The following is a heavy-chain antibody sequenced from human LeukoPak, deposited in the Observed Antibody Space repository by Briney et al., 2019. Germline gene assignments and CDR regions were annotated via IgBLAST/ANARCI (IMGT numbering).Heavy chain of an antibody. CDR3: ARAFKRGYSGYGGFDP. V-gene: IGHV1-8*03. Sequence: GASVKVSCKASGYSFTSYDINWVRQAPGHGLEWMAWMNPNSGNTANAQKFQGRVTITRNTSISTAYMELSSLRSEDTAVYYCARAFKRGYSGYGGFDPWGQGTQVTVSS. CDR2: MNPNSGNT. CDR1: GYSFTSYD. J-gene: IGHJ5*02. D-gene: IGHD5-12*01.